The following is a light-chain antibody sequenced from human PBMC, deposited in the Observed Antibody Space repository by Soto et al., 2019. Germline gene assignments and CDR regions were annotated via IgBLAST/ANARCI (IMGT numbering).Light chain of an antibody. CDR3: QQYNSYWT. J-gene: IGKJ1*01. CDR1: QSISSW. V-gene: IGKV1-5*01. Sequence: DIQMTQSPSTLSASVGDRVTITCRASQSISSWLAWYQQKPGKAPKLLIYDASSLESGVPSRFSGSGSGTEFDPTNTSLQPDDFATYYCQQYNSYWTFGQGTKVEIK. CDR2: DAS.